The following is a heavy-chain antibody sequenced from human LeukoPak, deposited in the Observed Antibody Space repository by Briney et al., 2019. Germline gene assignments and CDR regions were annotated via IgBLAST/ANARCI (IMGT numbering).Heavy chain of an antibody. CDR2: ISYDGSNK. Sequence: GGSLRLSCAASGFTFSSYAMHWVRQAPGKGLEWVAVISYDGSNKYYADSVKGRFTISRDNSKNTLYLQMNSLRAEDTAVYYCARAPPYSSSWGYFDYWGQGTLVTVSS. V-gene: IGHV3-30*14. CDR3: ARAPPYSSSWGYFDY. D-gene: IGHD6-13*01. J-gene: IGHJ4*02. CDR1: GFTFSSYA.